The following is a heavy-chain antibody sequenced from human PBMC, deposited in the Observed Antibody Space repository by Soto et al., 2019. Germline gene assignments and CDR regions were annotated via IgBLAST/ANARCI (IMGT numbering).Heavy chain of an antibody. Sequence: QVQLVESGGGVVQPGRSLRVSCAASGFIINNYAMHWVRQTPGKGLEWMAVISYDGSNKHYADSVKGRFTISRDNSKNTLYLQMNNLRPDYSAVYYCARRQDFGGPHYYYGMDVWGQGTTVTVSS. CDR2: ISYDGSNK. V-gene: IGHV3-30*04. J-gene: IGHJ6*02. D-gene: IGHD3-3*01. CDR1: GFIINNYA. CDR3: ARRQDFGGPHYYYGMDV.